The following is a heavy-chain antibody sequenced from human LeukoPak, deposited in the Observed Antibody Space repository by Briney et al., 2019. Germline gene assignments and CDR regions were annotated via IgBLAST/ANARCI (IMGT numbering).Heavy chain of an antibody. CDR1: GYTFTSYG. Sequence: ASVKVPCKASGYTFTSYGISWVRQAPGQGLEWMGWISAYNGNTNYAQKLQGRVTMTTDTSTSTAYMELRSLRSDDTAVYYCARHSGFSSSLEVCDYWGQGTLVTVSS. D-gene: IGHD6-13*01. CDR3: ARHSGFSSSLEVCDY. J-gene: IGHJ4*02. V-gene: IGHV1-18*01. CDR2: ISAYNGNT.